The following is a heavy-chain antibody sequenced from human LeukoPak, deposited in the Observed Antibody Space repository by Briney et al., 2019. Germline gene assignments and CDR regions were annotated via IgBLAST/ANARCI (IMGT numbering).Heavy chain of an antibody. CDR3: ARAPPNSGSYYRLHSWFDP. CDR1: GYTFTDYY. Sequence: ASVKVSCKASGYTFTDYYMHWVRQAPGQGLEWMGRITPNSGGTNYEQKFQGRVTITRDTSISTAYMELSSLRSDDTAFYYCARAPPNSGSYYRLHSWFDPWGQGTLVTVSS. CDR2: ITPNSGGT. D-gene: IGHD3-10*01. J-gene: IGHJ5*02. V-gene: IGHV1-2*06.